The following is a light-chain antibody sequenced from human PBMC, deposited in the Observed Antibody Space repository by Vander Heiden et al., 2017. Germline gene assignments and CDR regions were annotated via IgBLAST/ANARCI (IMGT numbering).Light chain of an antibody. J-gene: IGKJ1*01. CDR2: GAS. Sequence: EIQMAQSPATLSVSPGERAPLSCRASQSVNSNLAWYQQKPGQAPRLLIYGASTRATDIPARFSGSGSGTDFTLTISNLQSEDFAVYHCQQYDAWPWTFGQGSKVDIK. CDR3: QQYDAWPWT. V-gene: IGKV3-15*01. CDR1: QSVNSN.